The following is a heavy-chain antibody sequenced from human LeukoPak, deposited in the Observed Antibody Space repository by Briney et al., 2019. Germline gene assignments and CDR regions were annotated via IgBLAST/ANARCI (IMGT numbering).Heavy chain of an antibody. D-gene: IGHD3-22*01. Sequence: SVKVSCKAPGGTFSSYAISWVRQAPGQGLEWMGGIIPIFGTANYAQKFQGRVTITADESTSTAYMELSSLRSEDTAVYYCARDRKWLFSGGYYYYYMDVWGKGTTVTVS. J-gene: IGHJ6*03. CDR2: IIPIFGTA. CDR1: GGTFSSYA. CDR3: ARDRKWLFSGGYYYYYMDV. V-gene: IGHV1-69*01.